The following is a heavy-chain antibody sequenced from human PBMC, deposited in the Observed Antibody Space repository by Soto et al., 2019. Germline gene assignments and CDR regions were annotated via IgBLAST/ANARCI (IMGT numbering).Heavy chain of an antibody. Sequence: QVQLVESGGGLVKPGGSLRLSCAASGFTFSDYYMSWIRQAPGKGLEWVSYISSSSTYTNYADSVKGRFTISRDNAKNSLYLHMNSLRAEDTAVYYCARLLRDGWYFDLWGRGTLVTVSS. J-gene: IGHJ2*01. D-gene: IGHD5-12*01. CDR3: ARLLRDGWYFDL. CDR2: ISSSSTYT. CDR1: GFTFSDYY. V-gene: IGHV3-11*05.